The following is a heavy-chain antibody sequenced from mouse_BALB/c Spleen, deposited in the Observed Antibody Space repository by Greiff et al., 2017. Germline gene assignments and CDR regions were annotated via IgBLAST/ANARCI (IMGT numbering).Heavy chain of an antibody. CDR1: GYTFTSYW. CDR2: INPSTGYT. CDR3: ASGKVRLDY. D-gene: IGHD2-14*01. J-gene: IGHJ2*01. V-gene: IGHV1-7*01. Sequence: VQLQQSGAELAKPGASVKMSCKASGYTFTSYWMHWVKQRPGQGLEWIGYINPSTGYTEYNQKFKDKATLTADKSSSTAYMQLSSLTSEDSAVYYCASGKVRLDYWGQGTTLTVSS.